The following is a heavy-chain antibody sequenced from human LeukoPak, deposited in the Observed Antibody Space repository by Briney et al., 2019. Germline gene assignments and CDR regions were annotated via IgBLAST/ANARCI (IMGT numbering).Heavy chain of an antibody. V-gene: IGHV4-34*01. CDR1: GVSFSGYY. D-gene: IGHD4-17*01. Sequence: SETLSLTCSVNGVSFSGYYWSWIRQSPGKGLEWIGEINHSGGTNYNPSLERRVTISVDTSKKQFSLNLRSVTAADTAVYYCARGSDDYGDYYFFDYWGQGTLVTVSS. CDR3: ARGSDDYGDYYFFDY. CDR2: INHSGGT. J-gene: IGHJ4*02.